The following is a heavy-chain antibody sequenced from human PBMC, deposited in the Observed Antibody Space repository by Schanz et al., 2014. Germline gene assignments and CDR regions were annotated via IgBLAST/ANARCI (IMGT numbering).Heavy chain of an antibody. Sequence: WTWIRQPPGKGLEWIGYSSYSGSSGYNASLESRVTISLDLSKSQVSLTLTSVTAADTAVYYCASLPNLRWGWFDPWGPGTLLTVSS. D-gene: IGHD3-16*01. V-gene: IGHV4-59*01. CDR2: SSYSGSS. J-gene: IGHJ5*02. CDR3: ASLPNLRWGWFDP.